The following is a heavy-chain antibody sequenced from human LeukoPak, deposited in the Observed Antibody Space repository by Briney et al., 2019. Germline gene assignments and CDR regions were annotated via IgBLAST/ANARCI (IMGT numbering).Heavy chain of an antibody. V-gene: IGHV4-39*07. CDR1: GGPISSSSYY. J-gene: IGHJ5*02. CDR2: IYYSGST. CDR3: ARVHYDSSVGWFDP. Sequence: SETLSLTRTVSGGPISSSSYYWAWIRQPPGKGLEWIGNIYYSGSTYYNPSLKSRVTISLDTSKNQFSLKLSSVTAADTAVYYCARVHYDSSVGWFDPWGQGTLVTVSS. D-gene: IGHD3-22*01.